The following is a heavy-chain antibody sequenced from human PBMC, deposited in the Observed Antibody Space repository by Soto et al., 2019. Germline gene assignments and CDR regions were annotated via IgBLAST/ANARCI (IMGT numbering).Heavy chain of an antibody. Sequence: PGGSLRLSCAASGLTFSTSAMHWVRQAPGEGLEWVAMISHDGSHEYYGDSVKGRFSVSRDNSRNILHLQMNSLRIEDTAVYFCARNTDHRLVRGWLDPWGQGTLVTVSS. D-gene: IGHD3-10*01. CDR1: GLTFSTSA. CDR2: ISHDGSHE. V-gene: IGHV3-30-3*01. J-gene: IGHJ5*02. CDR3: ARNTDHRLVRGWLDP.